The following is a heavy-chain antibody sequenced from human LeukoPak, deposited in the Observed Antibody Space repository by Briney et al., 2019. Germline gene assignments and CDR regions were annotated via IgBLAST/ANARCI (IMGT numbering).Heavy chain of an antibody. V-gene: IGHV3-53*01. CDR3: VREGGYCSGDTCFKWFDT. Sequence: GGSLRLSCAASGFIFSSYAMSWVRQAPGKGLEWVSVTYNGGSTYYADSVTGRFSISRDNSKNTLNLQMNSLTVEDTAVYYCVREGGYCSGDTCFKWFDTWGQGILVTVSS. D-gene: IGHD2-15*01. CDR1: GFIFSSYA. CDR2: TYNGGST. J-gene: IGHJ5*02.